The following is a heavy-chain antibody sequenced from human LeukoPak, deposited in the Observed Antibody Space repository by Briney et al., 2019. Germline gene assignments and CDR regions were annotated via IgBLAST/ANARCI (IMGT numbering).Heavy chain of an antibody. D-gene: IGHD3-22*01. CDR3: ARATYYYDSSGYYFSAPLFDY. CDR2: IIPIFGTA. J-gene: IGHJ4*02. V-gene: IGHV1-69*05. Sequence: SSVKVSCKASGGTFSSYAISWVRQAPGQGLEWMGRIIPIFGTANYAQNSKGRVTITTDESTSTVYMELSSLRSEDTAVYYCARATYYYDSSGYYFSAPLFDYWGQGTLVTVSS. CDR1: GGTFSSYA.